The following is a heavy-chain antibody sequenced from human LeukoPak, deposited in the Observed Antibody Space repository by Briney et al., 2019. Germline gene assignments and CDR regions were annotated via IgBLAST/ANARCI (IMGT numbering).Heavy chain of an antibody. D-gene: IGHD3-3*01. Sequence: GGSLRLSCTASGFTFGDYSMSWFRQAPGKGLEGVGFSRSKAYGGTIQYAASVRGRFTISKDDSKSIAYLQMDSLKTEDTAMYYCSRNPYYDFCCFDYWGQGTLVTVSS. CDR1: GFTFGDYS. CDR2: SRSKAYGGTI. J-gene: IGHJ4*02. CDR3: SRNPYYDFCCFDY. V-gene: IGHV3-49*03.